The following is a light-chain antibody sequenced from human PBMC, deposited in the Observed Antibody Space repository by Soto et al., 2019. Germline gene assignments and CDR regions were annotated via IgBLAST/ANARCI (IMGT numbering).Light chain of an antibody. CDR1: QSVTSSY. CDR2: GAS. J-gene: IGKJ1*01. Sequence: EMVLTQSPGTLSLTSGERATLSCRASQSVTSSYIAWYQQRPGQAPRLLMYGASSRATGIPDRFSGSGSGTDFTLTISRLEPDDFALYYCQQYGTTPWTFGKGTKVEIK. CDR3: QQYGTTPWT. V-gene: IGKV3-20*01.